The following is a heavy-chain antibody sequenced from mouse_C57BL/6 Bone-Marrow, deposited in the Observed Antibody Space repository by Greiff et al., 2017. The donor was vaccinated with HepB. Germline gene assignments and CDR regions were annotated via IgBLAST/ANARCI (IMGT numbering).Heavy chain of an antibody. Sequence: QVQLQQPGAELVMPGASVKLSCKASGYTFTSYWMHWVKQRPGQGLEWIGEIDPSDSYTNYNQKFKGKSTVTVDKSSSTAYMQLSSLTSEDSAVYYGARDSITTVVAGAMDYWGQGTSVTVSS. V-gene: IGHV1-69*01. CDR3: ARDSITTVVAGAMDY. D-gene: IGHD1-1*01. J-gene: IGHJ4*01. CDR2: IDPSDSYT. CDR1: GYTFTSYW.